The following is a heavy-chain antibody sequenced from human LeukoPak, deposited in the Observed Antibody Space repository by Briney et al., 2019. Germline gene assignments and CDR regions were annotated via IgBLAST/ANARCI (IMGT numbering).Heavy chain of an antibody. CDR2: IYYSGRT. CDR3: ARYLHANYFDY. V-gene: IGHV4-59*01. CDR1: GGSITSYY. D-gene: IGHD2-8*01. J-gene: IGHJ4*02. Sequence: TSETLSLTCTVSGGSITSYYWSWIRQPPGKGLEWIGYIYYSGRTNYNPSLKGRVTISVDTSKNQFSLKLSSVTAADTAVYYCARYLHANYFDYWGQGTLVTVSS.